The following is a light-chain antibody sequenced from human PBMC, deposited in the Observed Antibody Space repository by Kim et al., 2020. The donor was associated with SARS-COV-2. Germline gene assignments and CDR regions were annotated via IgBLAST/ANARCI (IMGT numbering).Light chain of an antibody. Sequence: IQMTQSPSSLSASVGDRITITCRASQGIRYDLGWYQQKPGKAPKLLIYATSNLQSGVPSRFSGSGSGTDFTLTISSLQPEDFATYYCLPEYNYPYTLGQETKLDI. CDR2: ATS. J-gene: IGKJ2*01. CDR3: LPEYNYPYT. CDR1: QGIRYD. V-gene: IGKV1-6*01.